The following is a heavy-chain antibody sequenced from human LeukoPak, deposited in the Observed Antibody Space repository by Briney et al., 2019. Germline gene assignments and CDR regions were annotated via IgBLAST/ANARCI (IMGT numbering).Heavy chain of an antibody. CDR1: GGSISSYY. Sequence: PSETLSLTCTVSGGSISSYYWSWIRQPPGKGLEWIGYIYYSGSTNYNPSLKSRVTISVGTSKNQFSLKLSSVTAADTAVYYCARHGYDILTGLIWGQGTMVTVSS. J-gene: IGHJ3*02. V-gene: IGHV4-59*08. CDR3: ARHGYDILTGLI. CDR2: IYYSGST. D-gene: IGHD3-9*01.